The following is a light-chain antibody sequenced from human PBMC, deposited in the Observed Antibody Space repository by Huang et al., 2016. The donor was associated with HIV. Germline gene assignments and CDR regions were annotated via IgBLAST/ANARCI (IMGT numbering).Light chain of an antibody. Sequence: EIVLTQSPDFQSVTPKEKVTITCRASQSIGRGLHWYQQKPDQSPKLLMKYASQSFSGVPSRFSGSGYGRGFTLTIKSLEAEDATTCYCHQSSSLPQATFGQGTK. CDR3: HQSSSLPQAT. V-gene: IGKV6-21*01. CDR1: QSIGRG. CDR2: YAS. J-gene: IGKJ1*01.